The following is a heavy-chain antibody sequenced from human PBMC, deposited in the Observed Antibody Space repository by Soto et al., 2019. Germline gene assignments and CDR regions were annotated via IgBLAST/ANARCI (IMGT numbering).Heavy chain of an antibody. CDR3: ASHNTQWLDEYYFDY. V-gene: IGHV4-59*01. CDR1: GGSISSYY. D-gene: IGHD6-19*01. CDR2: IYYSGST. J-gene: IGHJ4*02. Sequence: PSETLSLTCTVSGGSISSYYWSWIRQPPGKGLEWIGYIYYSGSTNYNPSLKSRVTISVDTSKNQFSLKLSSVTAADTAVYYCASHNTQWLDEYYFDYWGQGTLVTVSS.